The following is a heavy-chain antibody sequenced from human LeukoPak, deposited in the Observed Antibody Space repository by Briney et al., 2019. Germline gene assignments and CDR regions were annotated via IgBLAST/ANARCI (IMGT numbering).Heavy chain of an antibody. J-gene: IGHJ4*02. V-gene: IGHV1-69*13. D-gene: IGHD4-17*01. CDR3: ARTINDYGDYGDY. Sequence: SVKVSCKASGGTFSSYAISWVRQAPGQGLEWMGGIIPIFGTANYAQKFQGRVTITADESTSTAYMELSSLRSEDTAVYYCARTINDYGDYGDYWGQGTLVTVSS. CDR1: GGTFSSYA. CDR2: IIPIFGTA.